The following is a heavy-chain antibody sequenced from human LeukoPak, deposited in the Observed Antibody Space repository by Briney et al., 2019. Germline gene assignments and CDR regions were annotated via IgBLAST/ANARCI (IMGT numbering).Heavy chain of an antibody. Sequence: GGSLRLSCAASGFTFSSYGMHWVRQAPGKGLEWVAVISYDGSNKYYADSVKGRFTISRDNSESTLYLQMNSLRAEDTAVYYCARVIIAAARLTNWYFDLWGRGTLVTVSS. CDR3: ARVIIAAARLTNWYFDL. CDR1: GFTFSSYG. J-gene: IGHJ2*01. V-gene: IGHV3-30*03. CDR2: ISYDGSNK. D-gene: IGHD6-13*01.